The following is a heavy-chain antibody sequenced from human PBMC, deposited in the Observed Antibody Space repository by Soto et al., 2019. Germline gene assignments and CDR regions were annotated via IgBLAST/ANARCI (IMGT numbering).Heavy chain of an antibody. CDR3: AKSRDAYNFYFYYGMDV. CDR2: ILYDGSNK. CDR1: GFTFSNYG. D-gene: IGHD2-2*01. V-gene: IGHV3-30*18. Sequence: GGSLRLSCAASGFTFSNYGMHWVRQTPGKGLEWVALILYDGSNKYYADSVKGRFTISRDNSKNTLYLQVSSLRAEDTAVYYCAKSRDAYNFYFYYGMDVWGQGTTVTVSS. J-gene: IGHJ6*02.